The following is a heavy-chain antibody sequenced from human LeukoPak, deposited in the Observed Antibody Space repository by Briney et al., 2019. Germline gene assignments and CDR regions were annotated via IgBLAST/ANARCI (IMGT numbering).Heavy chain of an antibody. V-gene: IGHV1-3*03. D-gene: IGHD2-15*01. J-gene: IGHJ6*03. CDR2: INAGNGNT. CDR3: ARARYETRIWPKSRYDYYHYMDV. CDR1: GYTFTSYV. Sequence: ASVKVSCKASGYTFTSYVIHWVRQAPGQRLERMGWINAGNGNTKYSQEFQDRVTITRDTSASTVYMELSSLRSGDMAVYYCARARYETRIWPKSRYDYYHYMDVWGKGTTVTVSS.